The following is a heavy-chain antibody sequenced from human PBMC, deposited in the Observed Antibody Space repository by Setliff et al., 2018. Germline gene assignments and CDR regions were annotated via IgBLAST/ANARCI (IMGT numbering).Heavy chain of an antibody. V-gene: IGHV1-2*02. CDR1: GYTFTGYY. CDR3: ARDGDILTTYYIYYYYMDV. Sequence: ASVKVSCKASGYTFTGYYIHWVRQAPGQGLEYMGWINPNSGGTNYAPKFQGRVTMTRDTSISTAYMEVSRLRSDDTAVYFCARDGDILTTYYIYYYYMDVWGKGTTVTV. CDR2: INPNSGGT. D-gene: IGHD3-9*01. J-gene: IGHJ6*03.